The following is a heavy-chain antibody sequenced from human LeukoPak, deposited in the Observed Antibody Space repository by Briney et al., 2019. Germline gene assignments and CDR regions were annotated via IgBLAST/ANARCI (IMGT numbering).Heavy chain of an antibody. V-gene: IGHV3-7*04. CDR2: IKKDGSEK. J-gene: IGHJ4*02. CDR3: SRGDYGGNTYYFDS. Sequence: GGSLRLPCAASGFTFSSYWMSWVRQAPGKGPEWVANIKKDGSEKYYVDSVKGRFTISRDNAKNSLYLQINSLRAEDTALYYCSRGDYGGNTYYFDSWGQGTLVIVSS. D-gene: IGHD4-23*01. CDR1: GFTFSSYW.